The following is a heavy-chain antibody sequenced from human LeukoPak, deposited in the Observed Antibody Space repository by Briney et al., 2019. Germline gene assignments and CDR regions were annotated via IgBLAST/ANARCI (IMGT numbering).Heavy chain of an antibody. J-gene: IGHJ4*02. CDR1: GASITSYH. D-gene: IGHD6-6*01. V-gene: IGHV4-4*07. Sequence: SETLSLTCTVSGASITSYHWSWNRQPAGKGLEWIGRMFYSGNTDYNPSLKSRLTMSIDTSKNQFSLKLSSVTAADTAVYYCARRIAARPYYFDYWGQGTLVTVSS. CDR3: ARRIAARPYYFDY. CDR2: MFYSGNT.